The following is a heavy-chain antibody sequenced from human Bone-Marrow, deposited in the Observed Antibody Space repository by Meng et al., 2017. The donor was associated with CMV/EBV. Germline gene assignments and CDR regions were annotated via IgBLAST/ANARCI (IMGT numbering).Heavy chain of an antibody. CDR3: ARVRGIGC. V-gene: IGHV3-23*01. D-gene: IGHD3-16*01. J-gene: IGHJ4*02. CDR2: ISGSGGST. CDR1: GFTFSSYA. Sequence: GESLKISCAASGFTFSSYAMSWVRQAPGKGLEWVSAISGSGGSTYYADSVKGRFTISRDNSKNTLYLQMNSLRSDDTDFYYCARVRGIGCWGQGTLVTVSS.